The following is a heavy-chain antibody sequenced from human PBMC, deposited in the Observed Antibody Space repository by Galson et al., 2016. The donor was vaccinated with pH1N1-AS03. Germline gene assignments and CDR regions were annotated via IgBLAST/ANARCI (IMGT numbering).Heavy chain of an antibody. CDR3: ARLPRGPWRFDY. V-gene: IGHV3-7*01. CDR1: GFSLNNYW. Sequence: SLRLSCAVSGFSLNNYWMTWVRQAPGKGLEWVANINKDGSEKSYVGSVKGRFTISRDTAKNSVFLQMNSVRVEDRAVYYCARLPRGPWRFDYWGQGTLVTVSS. D-gene: IGHD3-10*01. J-gene: IGHJ4*02. CDR2: INKDGSEK.